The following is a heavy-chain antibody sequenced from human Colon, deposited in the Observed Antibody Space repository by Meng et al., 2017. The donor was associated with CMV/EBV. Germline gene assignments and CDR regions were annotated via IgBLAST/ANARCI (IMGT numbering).Heavy chain of an antibody. CDR1: GGSISSSSDY. D-gene: IGHD2-21*01. CDR3: ARQPLFTGAYGRGYFLH. V-gene: IGHV4-39*01. CDR2: IYYSGTT. J-gene: IGHJ1*01. Sequence: GSLRFSCTVSGGSISSSSDYWGWIRRPPGKGLEWIGTIYYSGTTYYNPSLTSRVTISVDTSKNQFSLRLSSVTAADTAVYYCARQPLFTGAYGRGYFLHWGQGALVTVSS.